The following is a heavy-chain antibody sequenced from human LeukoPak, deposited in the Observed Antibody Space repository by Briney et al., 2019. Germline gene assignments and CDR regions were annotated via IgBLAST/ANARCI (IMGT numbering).Heavy chain of an antibody. CDR1: GGSISSYY. CDR2: IYYSGST. V-gene: IGHV4-59*01. J-gene: IGHJ4*02. Sequence: SETLSLTCTVSGGSISSYYWSWIRQPPGKGLEWIGYIYYSGSTNYNPSLKSRVTISVDTYKNQFSLKLSSVTAADTAVYYCARWELLDYFDYWGQGTLVTVSS. CDR3: ARWELLDYFDY. D-gene: IGHD1-26*01.